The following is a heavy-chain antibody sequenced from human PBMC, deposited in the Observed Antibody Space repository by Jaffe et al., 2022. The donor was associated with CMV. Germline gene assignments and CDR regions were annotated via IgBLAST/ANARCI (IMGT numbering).Heavy chain of an antibody. V-gene: IGHV4-31*03. Sequence: QVQLQESGPGLVKPSQTLSLTCTVSGGSISSGGYYWSWIRQHPGKGLEWIGYIYYSGSTYYNPSLKSRVTISVDTSKNQFSLKLSSVTAADTAVYYCASGAEYYDYVWGSYRRNHFDYWGQGTLVTVSS. J-gene: IGHJ4*02. D-gene: IGHD3-16*02. CDR2: IYYSGST. CDR3: ASGAEYYDYVWGSYRRNHFDY. CDR1: GGSISSGGYY.